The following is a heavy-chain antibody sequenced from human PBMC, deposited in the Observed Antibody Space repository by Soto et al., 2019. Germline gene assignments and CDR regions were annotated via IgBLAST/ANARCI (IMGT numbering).Heavy chain of an antibody. D-gene: IGHD2-2*02. Sequence: XGCLRLTAEDSGFTFDDYPMHWVRQAPGKGLGRVSLIRWDGGSTYYADSVKGRFTISRDNSKNSLYLQMNSLRTEDTALYYCAKDILEYCSSTSCYNGIAVAGGFDYWGQGTLVTVSS. CDR3: AKDILEYCSSTSCYNGIAVAGGFDY. CDR1: GFTFDDYP. J-gene: IGHJ4*02. V-gene: IGHV3-43*01. CDR2: IRWDGGST.